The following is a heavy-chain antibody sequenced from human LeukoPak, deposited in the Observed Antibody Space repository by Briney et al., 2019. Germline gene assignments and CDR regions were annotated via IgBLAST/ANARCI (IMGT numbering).Heavy chain of an antibody. CDR3: TRGIWDDYVWGSYRYAYYFDY. Sequence: PSETLSLTCTVSGGSIRSSYYYWGWIRQPPGKGLEWIGSIYDSGSTYYNPSLKSRVTISVDTSKNQFSLKLSSVTAADTAVYYCTRGIWDDYVWGSYRYAYYFDYWGQGTLVTVSS. CDR2: IYDSGST. CDR1: GGSIRSSYYY. D-gene: IGHD3-16*02. V-gene: IGHV4-39*07. J-gene: IGHJ4*02.